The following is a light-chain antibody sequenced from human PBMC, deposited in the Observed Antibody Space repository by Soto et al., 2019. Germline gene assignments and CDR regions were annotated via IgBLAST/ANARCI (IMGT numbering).Light chain of an antibody. CDR3: QQYNKWPT. V-gene: IGKV3-15*01. Sequence: EIVMTQSPATLSVSPGERATLSCRASQSVSSNLAWYQQKPGQAPRLLIYGASTRATGIPARFSGSGSGTEFTLTSSRLQSEDFAVYYCQQYNKWPTFGQGTKVEIK. J-gene: IGKJ1*01. CDR2: GAS. CDR1: QSVSSN.